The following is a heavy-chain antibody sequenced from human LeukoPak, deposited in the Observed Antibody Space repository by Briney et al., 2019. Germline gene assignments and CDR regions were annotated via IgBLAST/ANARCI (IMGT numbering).Heavy chain of an antibody. J-gene: IGHJ6*02. D-gene: IGHD1-1*01. CDR3: ARAFGTTGTAYYYYGMDV. V-gene: IGHV3-7*01. CDR1: GFTFSSYA. CDR2: IKQDGSEK. Sequence: GGSLRLSCAASGFTFSSYAMSWVRQAPGKGLEWVANIKQDGSEKYHVDSVKGRFTISRDNAKNSLYLQMNSLRAEDTAVYYCARAFGTTGTAYYYYGMDVWGQGTTVTVSS.